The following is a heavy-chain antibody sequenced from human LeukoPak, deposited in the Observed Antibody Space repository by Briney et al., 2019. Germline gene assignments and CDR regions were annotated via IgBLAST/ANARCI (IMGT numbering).Heavy chain of an antibody. D-gene: IGHD3-3*01. CDR1: GFTFSSYS. CDR3: ARAPLNHVLRFLEWLFDY. CDR2: IKQDGSEK. J-gene: IGHJ4*02. V-gene: IGHV3-7*01. Sequence: PGGSLRLSCAASGFTFSSYSMSWVRQAPGKGLEWVANIKQDGSEKYYVDSVKGRFTISRDNAKNSLYLQMNSLRAEDTAVYYCARAPLNHVLRFLEWLFDYWGQGTLVTVSS.